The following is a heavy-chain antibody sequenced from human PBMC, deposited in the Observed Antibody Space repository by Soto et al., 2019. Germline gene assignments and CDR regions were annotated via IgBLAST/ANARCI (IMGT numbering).Heavy chain of an antibody. CDR1: GFTFSSYG. CDR2: ISYDGSNK. D-gene: IGHD5-12*01. V-gene: IGHV3-30*18. Sequence: GGSLRLSCAASGFTFSSYGMHWVRQAPGKGLEWVAVISYDGSNKYYADSVKGRFTISRDNSKNTLYLQMNSLRAEDTAVYYCAKEIDIVATMNFDYWGQGTLVTVSS. CDR3: AKEIDIVATMNFDY. J-gene: IGHJ4*02.